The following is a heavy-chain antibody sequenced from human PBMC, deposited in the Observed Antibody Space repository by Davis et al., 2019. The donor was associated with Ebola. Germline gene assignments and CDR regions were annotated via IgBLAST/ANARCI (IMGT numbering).Heavy chain of an antibody. CDR2: INSDGSST. CDR3: ANHYGDYVFDY. V-gene: IGHV3-74*01. CDR1: GFTFSSYW. J-gene: IGHJ4*02. D-gene: IGHD4-17*01. Sequence: HTGGSLRLSCAASGFTFSSYWMHWVRQAPGKGLVWVSRINSDGSSTSYADSVKGRFTISRDNAKNTLYLQMNSLRAEDTAVYYCANHYGDYVFDYWGQGTLVTVSS.